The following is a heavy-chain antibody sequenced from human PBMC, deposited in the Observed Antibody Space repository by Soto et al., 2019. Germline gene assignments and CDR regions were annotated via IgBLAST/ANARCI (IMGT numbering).Heavy chain of an antibody. CDR1: GYIFTAYS. D-gene: IGHD6-19*01. Sequence: QVQLVHSGTEVKKPGASVKVSCKASGYIFTAYSMHWVRQAPGQGLEWVGWVNPNSGDTIYAQKFQGRVTLTTDTSINTAYMELNGLKSDDTATYYGAREASAVVSLDYWGQGTLVVVSS. CDR2: VNPNSGDT. J-gene: IGHJ4*01. CDR3: AREASAVVSLDY. V-gene: IGHV1-2*02.